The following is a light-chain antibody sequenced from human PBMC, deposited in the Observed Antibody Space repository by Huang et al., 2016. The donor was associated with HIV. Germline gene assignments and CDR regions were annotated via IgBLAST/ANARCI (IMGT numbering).Light chain of an antibody. J-gene: IGKJ4*01. CDR2: GAS. CDR3: QQHGSFPLT. Sequence: EIVLTQSLGTLSLSPGEGATLSCSASPSVSRNYLAWYQQKPGQAPRLLLSGASSRDTGIPDRFSGSGSGTDFALTISRLEPEDFALYYCQQHGSFPLTFGGGTRVEIK. V-gene: IGKV3-20*01. CDR1: PSVSRNY.